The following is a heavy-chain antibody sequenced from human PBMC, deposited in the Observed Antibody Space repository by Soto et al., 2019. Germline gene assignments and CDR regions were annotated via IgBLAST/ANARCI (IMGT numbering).Heavy chain of an antibody. V-gene: IGHV4-34*01. CDR2: INHSGST. J-gene: IGHJ6*02. CDR1: GGSFSGYY. D-gene: IGHD3-10*01. Sequence: SETLSLTCAVYGGSFSGYYWSWIRQPPGKGLEWIGEINHSGSTNYNPSLKSRVTISVDTSKNQFSLKLSSVTAADTAVYYCASYYGSGSYYNYYGMDVWGQGTTVT. CDR3: ASYYGSGSYYNYYGMDV.